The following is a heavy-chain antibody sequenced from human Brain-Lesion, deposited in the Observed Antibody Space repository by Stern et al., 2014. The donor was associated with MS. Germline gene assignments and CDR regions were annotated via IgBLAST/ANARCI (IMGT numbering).Heavy chain of an antibody. CDR3: AKDGAGYYYDSSGAFDI. V-gene: IGHV3-9*01. CDR2: ISWNSGSI. D-gene: IGHD3-22*01. Sequence: EVHLVESGGGLVQPGRSLRLSCAASGFTFDDYAMHWVRQAPGKGLEWGSGISWNSGSIGYADSVKGRFPISRDNAKNSLYLQMNSLRAEDTALYYCAKDGAGYYYDSSGAFDIWGQGTMVTVSS. CDR1: GFTFDDYA. J-gene: IGHJ3*02.